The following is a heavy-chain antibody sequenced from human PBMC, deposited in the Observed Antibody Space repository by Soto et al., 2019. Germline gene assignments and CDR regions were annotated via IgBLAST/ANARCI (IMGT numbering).Heavy chain of an antibody. V-gene: IGHV2-26*01. Sequence: QVTLKESGPVLVKPTETLTLTCTVSGFSLSNARMGVSWIRQPPGKALEWLAHISSNDEKSYSTSLKSTLTISKDTPKSQVVLTMTNMDPVDTATYYCARPFRCYSSSWSDNCYFDLWGRGTLVTVSS. CDR1: GFSLSNARMG. CDR3: ARPFRCYSSSWSDNCYFDL. J-gene: IGHJ2*01. D-gene: IGHD6-13*01. CDR2: ISSNDEK.